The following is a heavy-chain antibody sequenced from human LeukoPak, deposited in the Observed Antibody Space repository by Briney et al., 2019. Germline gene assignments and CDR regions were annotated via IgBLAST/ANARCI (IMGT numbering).Heavy chain of an antibody. D-gene: IGHD1-26*01. Sequence: SETLSLTCTVSGGSISSYYWSWIRQPPGKGLEWIGYIYTSGSTNYNPSLKSRVTISVDTSKNQFSLKLSSVTAADTAVYYCARQGGGSYYPYFDYWGQGTLVTVSS. CDR2: IYTSGST. CDR1: GGSISSYY. J-gene: IGHJ4*02. CDR3: ARQGGGSYYPYFDY. V-gene: IGHV4-4*09.